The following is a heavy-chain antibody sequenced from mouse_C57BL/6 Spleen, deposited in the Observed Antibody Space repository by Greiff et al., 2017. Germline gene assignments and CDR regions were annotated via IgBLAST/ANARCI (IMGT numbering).Heavy chain of an antibody. Sequence: QVQLQQSGPELVKPGASVKISCKASGYAFSSSWMNWVKQRPGKGLEWIGRIYPGDGDTNYNGKFKGKATLTADKSSSTAYMQLSSLTSEDSAVXFCARRTAQATDYWGQGTTLTVSS. CDR2: IYPGDGDT. CDR3: ARRTAQATDY. D-gene: IGHD3-2*02. CDR1: GYAFSSSW. J-gene: IGHJ2*01. V-gene: IGHV1-82*01.